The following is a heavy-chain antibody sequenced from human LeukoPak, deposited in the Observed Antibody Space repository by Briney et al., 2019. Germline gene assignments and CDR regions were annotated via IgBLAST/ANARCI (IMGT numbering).Heavy chain of an antibody. D-gene: IGHD1-7*01. Sequence: GGSLRLSCAASGFTFSSYGIHWVRQAPGRGLEWVAVISYDGSNKYYADSVKGRFTISRDNSKNTLYVQMSSLRVEDTAVYYCAKEGNYGFDYWGQGTLVTVSS. J-gene: IGHJ4*02. CDR2: ISYDGSNK. CDR1: GFTFSSYG. CDR3: AKEGNYGFDY. V-gene: IGHV3-30*18.